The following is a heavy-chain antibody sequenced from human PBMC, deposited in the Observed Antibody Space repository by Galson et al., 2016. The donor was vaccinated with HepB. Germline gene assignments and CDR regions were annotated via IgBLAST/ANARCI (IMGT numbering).Heavy chain of an antibody. Sequence: SVKVSCKASGGTFSSYAISWVRQAPGKGLEWMGAITPIFGTADSAQKFQGRVTITADKSTSTSYMELSSLRSEDTAVNYCARGDTAIVASFLDYWGQGTLVTVSS. CDR2: ITPIFGTA. V-gene: IGHV1-69*06. J-gene: IGHJ4*02. D-gene: IGHD5-18*01. CDR1: GGTFSSYA. CDR3: ARGDTAIVASFLDY.